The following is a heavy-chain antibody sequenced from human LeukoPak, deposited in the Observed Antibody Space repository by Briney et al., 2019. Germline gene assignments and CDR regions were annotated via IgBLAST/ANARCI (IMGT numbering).Heavy chain of an antibody. J-gene: IGHJ4*02. CDR1: GYTFTSYY. D-gene: IGHD2-15*01. CDR2: INPSGGST. Sequence: AASMKVSCKASGYTFTSYYMHWVRQAPGQGLEWMGIINPSGGSTSYAQKFQGRVTMTRDTSTSTVYMELSSLRSEDTAVYYCARDLGSGAFYYWGQGTLVTVSS. V-gene: IGHV1-46*01. CDR3: ARDLGSGAFYY.